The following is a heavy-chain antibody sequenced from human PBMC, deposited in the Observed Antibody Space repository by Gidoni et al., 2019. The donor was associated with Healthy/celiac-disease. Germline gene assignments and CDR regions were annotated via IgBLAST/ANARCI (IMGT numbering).Heavy chain of an antibody. CDR3: ARARSYCSSTSCYTNYYMDV. J-gene: IGHJ6*03. CDR1: GYTFPSYS. CDR2: INPSGGST. Sequence: QVQLVQSGAEVKKPGASVKVSCKASGYTFPSYSIHWVRQAPGQGLEWMGIINPSGGSTSYAQKFQGRVTMTRDTSTSTVYMELSSLRSEDTAVYYCARARSYCSSTSCYTNYYMDVWGKGTTVTVSS. D-gene: IGHD2-2*02. V-gene: IGHV1-46*03.